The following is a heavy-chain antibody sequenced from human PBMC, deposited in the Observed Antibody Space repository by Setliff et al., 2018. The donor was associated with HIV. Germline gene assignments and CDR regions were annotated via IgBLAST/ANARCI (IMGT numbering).Heavy chain of an antibody. CDR1: GYTFTGYY. CDR2: INPYSGDT. Sequence: ASVMVSCKASGYTFTGYYMHWVRQAPGQGLEWMGRINPYSGDTNYAQKFQGRVTMTRDTSITTAYMELSRLRSDDTAVYYCARGSTAVNYYYYYMDVWGKGTTVTVSS. CDR3: ARGSTAVNYYYYYMDV. V-gene: IGHV1-2*06. J-gene: IGHJ6*03. D-gene: IGHD2-2*01.